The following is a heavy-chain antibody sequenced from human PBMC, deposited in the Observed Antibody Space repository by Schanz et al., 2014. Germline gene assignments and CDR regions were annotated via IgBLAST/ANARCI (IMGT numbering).Heavy chain of an antibody. J-gene: IGHJ5*02. D-gene: IGHD3-10*01. CDR2: IKSDGSST. CDR1: GFTFSSYW. Sequence: EVQLVESGGGLVQPGGSLRLSCAASGFTFSSYWMHWVRQVPGKGLVWVSRIKSDGSSTSYTDSVKGRFTISRDNAKNTLYLQMNSLRAEDTAVYYCARPARWCGDNCFDPWGQGTLVTVSS. CDR3: ARPARWCGDNCFDP. V-gene: IGHV3-74*01.